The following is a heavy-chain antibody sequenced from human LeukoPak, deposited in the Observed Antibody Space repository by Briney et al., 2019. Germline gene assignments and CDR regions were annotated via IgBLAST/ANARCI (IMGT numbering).Heavy chain of an antibody. V-gene: IGHV3-30*02. CDR3: AKDQSRGLGSYDYYYYYGMDV. Sequence: GGSLRLSCAASGFTFSSYGMHWVRQAPGKGLGWVAVIWYDGSNKYYADSVKGRFTISRDNSKNTLYLQMNSLRAEDTAVYYCAKDQSRGLGSYDYYYYYGMDVWGQGTTVTVSS. J-gene: IGHJ6*02. CDR1: GFTFSSYG. CDR2: IWYDGSNK. D-gene: IGHD3-10*01.